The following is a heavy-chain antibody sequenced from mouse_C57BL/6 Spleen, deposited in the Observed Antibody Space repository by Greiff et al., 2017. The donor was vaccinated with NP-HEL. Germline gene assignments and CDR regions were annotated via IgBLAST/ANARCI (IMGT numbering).Heavy chain of an antibody. CDR3: ARFITTVVALDY. Sequence: EVKVVESGGGLVKPGGSLKLSCAASGFTFSSYAMSWVRQTPEKRLEWVATISDGGSYTYYPDNVKGRFTISRDNAKNNLYLQMSHLKSEDTAMYYCARFITTVVALDYWGQGTTLTVSS. D-gene: IGHD1-1*01. V-gene: IGHV5-4*03. CDR2: ISDGGSYT. J-gene: IGHJ2*01. CDR1: GFTFSSYA.